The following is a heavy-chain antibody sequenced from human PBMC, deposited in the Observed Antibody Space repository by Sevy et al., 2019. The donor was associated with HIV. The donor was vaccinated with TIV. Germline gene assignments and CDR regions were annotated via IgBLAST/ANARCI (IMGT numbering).Heavy chain of an antibody. CDR2: IRYDGSNK. J-gene: IGHJ5*02. CDR3: ARGTPAFCTGGVCFNWFDP. D-gene: IGHD2-8*02. Sequence: GGSLRLSCAASRFSFNGYGMHWVRQAPGKGLEWVAFIRYDGSNKYYADSVKGRFTMSRDDSKNTLYLQMNSLRAEDTDLYYCARGTPAFCTGGVCFNWFDPWGQGTLVTVSS. CDR1: RFSFNGYG. V-gene: IGHV3-30*02.